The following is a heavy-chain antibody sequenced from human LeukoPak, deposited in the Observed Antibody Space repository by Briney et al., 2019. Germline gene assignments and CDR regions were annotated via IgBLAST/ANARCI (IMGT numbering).Heavy chain of an antibody. V-gene: IGHV3-48*03. CDR1: GFTFSSYE. CDR2: ISTSGSTI. Sequence: PGGSLRLSCAASGFTFSSYEMNWVRQAPGKGLDWVSYISTSGSTIYYADSVKGRFTISRDNAKNSLYLQMNSLRAEDTAVYYCARELVPYHVNWFDPWGQGTLVTVSS. CDR3: ARELVPYHVNWFDP. D-gene: IGHD2-2*02. J-gene: IGHJ5*02.